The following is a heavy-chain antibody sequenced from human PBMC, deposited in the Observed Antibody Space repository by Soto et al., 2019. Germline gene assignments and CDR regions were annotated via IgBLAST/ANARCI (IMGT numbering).Heavy chain of an antibody. J-gene: IGHJ4*02. CDR3: ATIAARPD. CDR1: GFTVSSKY. CDR2: IYSGGST. D-gene: IGHD6-6*01. Sequence: GGSLRLSCAASGFTVSSKYMSWVRQAPGKGLEWVSVIYSGGSTYYADSVKGRFTISRDNSKNTLYLQMNSLRAEDTAFYYCATIAARPDWGQGTLVTASS. V-gene: IGHV3-53*01.